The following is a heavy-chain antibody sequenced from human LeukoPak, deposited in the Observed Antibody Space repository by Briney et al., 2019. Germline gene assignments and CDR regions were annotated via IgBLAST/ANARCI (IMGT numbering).Heavy chain of an antibody. V-gene: IGHV3-7*01. J-gene: IGHJ4*02. D-gene: IGHD5-12*01. CDR1: GFTFSSYW. CDR2: IKQDGSEK. Sequence: PGGSLRLSCAASGFTFSSYWMSWVRQAPGKGLEWVANIKQDGSEKYYVDSVKGRFTISRDNAKNSLYLQMNSLRAEDTAVYYCARDLGYSGYEDGGRDYWGQGTLVTVSS. CDR3: ARDLGYSGYEDGGRDY.